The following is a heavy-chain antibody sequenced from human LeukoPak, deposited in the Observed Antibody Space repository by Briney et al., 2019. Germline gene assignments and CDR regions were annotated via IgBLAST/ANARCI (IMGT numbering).Heavy chain of an antibody. Sequence: PGGSLRLSCAASGFTVTNNYLTWVRQAPGKGLEWVSGISDGGGTTNYADAVKGRFTISRDKSKNTLFLQMNSLRAEDTAVYYCAKSYGDYLGYFDSWGQGTLVTVSS. J-gene: IGHJ4*02. V-gene: IGHV3-23*01. D-gene: IGHD4-17*01. CDR2: ISDGGGTT. CDR3: AKSYGDYLGYFDS. CDR1: GFTVTNNY.